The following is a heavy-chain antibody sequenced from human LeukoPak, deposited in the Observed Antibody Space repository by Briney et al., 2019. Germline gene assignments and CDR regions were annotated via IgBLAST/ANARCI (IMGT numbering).Heavy chain of an antibody. J-gene: IGHJ4*02. CDR2: IYYSGST. CDR3: ARPRDSAVAGGRIDY. D-gene: IGHD6-19*01. Sequence: SETLSLTCTVSGGSISSSSYYWGWIRQPPGKGLEWIGSIYYSGSTYYNPSLKSRVTISVDTSKNQFSLKLSSVTAADTAVYYCARPRDSAVAGGRIDYWGQGTLVTVSS. V-gene: IGHV4-39*01. CDR1: GGSISSSSYY.